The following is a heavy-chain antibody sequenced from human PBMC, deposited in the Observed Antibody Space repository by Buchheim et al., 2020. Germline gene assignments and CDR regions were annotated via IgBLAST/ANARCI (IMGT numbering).Heavy chain of an antibody. V-gene: IGHV3-23*04. CDR2: ISGSGGST. CDR3: AKDLNSYFIVGATTSGG. D-gene: IGHD1-26*01. Sequence: EVQLVESGGGLVKPGGSLRLSCIASGFPFSTYNMNWVRQAPGKGLEWVSAISGSGGSTYYADSVKGRFTISRDNSKNTLYLQMNSLRAEDTAVYYCAKDLNSYFIVGATTSGGWGQGTL. J-gene: IGHJ4*02. CDR1: GFPFSTYN.